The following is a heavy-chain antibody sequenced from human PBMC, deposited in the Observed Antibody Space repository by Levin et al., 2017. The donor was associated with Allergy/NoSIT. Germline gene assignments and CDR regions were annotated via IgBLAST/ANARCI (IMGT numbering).Heavy chain of an antibody. CDR2: ISGPGNYI. D-gene: IGHD3-16*01. Sequence: PGGSLRLSCAASGFAFNIYRMNWVRQAPGKGLEWVAYISGPGNYIYYADSAKGRFTISRDNAKNSLWLQMNSLRADDTAVYYCARLGAQGYGMDVWGQGTTVTVSS. CDR1: GFAFNIYR. V-gene: IGHV3-21*01. CDR3: ARLGAQGYGMDV. J-gene: IGHJ6*02.